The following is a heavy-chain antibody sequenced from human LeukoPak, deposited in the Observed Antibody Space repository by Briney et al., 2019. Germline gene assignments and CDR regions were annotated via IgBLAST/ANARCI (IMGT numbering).Heavy chain of an antibody. J-gene: IGHJ4*02. V-gene: IGHV1-2*04. D-gene: IGHD1-1*01. Sequence: ASVKVSCKASGYTFTGYYMHWVRQAPGQGLEWMGWINPNSGGTNYAQKFKGWVTMTRDTSISTAYMELSRLRSDDTAVYYCARDSTGTARLDYWGQGTLVTVSS. CDR2: INPNSGGT. CDR1: GYTFTGYY. CDR3: ARDSTGTARLDY.